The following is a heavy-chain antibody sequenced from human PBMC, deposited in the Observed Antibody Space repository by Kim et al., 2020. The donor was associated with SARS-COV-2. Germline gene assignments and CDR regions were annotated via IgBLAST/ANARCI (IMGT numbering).Heavy chain of an antibody. J-gene: IGHJ4*02. Sequence: GGSLRLSCAASGFTFADYTMHWVRQGPGKGLEWVSGINRNSGTTGYADSVKGRFTISRDNAKNSLYLQLNSLRAEDTALYYCIKGRGYTYENWGQGTLVTVSS. D-gene: IGHD5-18*01. CDR1: GFTFADYT. CDR3: IKGRGYTYEN. V-gene: IGHV3-9*01. CDR2: INRNSGTT.